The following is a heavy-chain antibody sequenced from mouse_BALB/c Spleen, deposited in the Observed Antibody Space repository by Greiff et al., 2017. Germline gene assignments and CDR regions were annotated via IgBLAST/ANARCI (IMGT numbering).Heavy chain of an antibody. Sequence: VQLQQSGPGLVKPSQSLSLTCTVTGYSITSDYAWNWIRQFPGNKLEWMGYISYSGSTSYNPSLKSRISITRDTSKNQFFLQLNSVTTEDTATYYCARRATIPDYYAMDYWGQGTSVTVSS. CDR2: ISYSGST. CDR3: ARRATIPDYYAMDY. D-gene: IGHD2-1*01. V-gene: IGHV3-2*02. J-gene: IGHJ4*01. CDR1: GYSITSDYA.